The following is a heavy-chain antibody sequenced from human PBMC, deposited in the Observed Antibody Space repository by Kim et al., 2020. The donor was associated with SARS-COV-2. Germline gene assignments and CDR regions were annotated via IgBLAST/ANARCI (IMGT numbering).Heavy chain of an antibody. J-gene: IGHJ4*02. D-gene: IGHD6-13*01. Sequence: YAASVKGRFTISEDNSKNTLYLQMNSLRAEDTAVYYCAKGMSSSWYFFDYWGQGTLVTVSS. V-gene: IGHV3-30*02. CDR3: AKGMSSSWYFFDY.